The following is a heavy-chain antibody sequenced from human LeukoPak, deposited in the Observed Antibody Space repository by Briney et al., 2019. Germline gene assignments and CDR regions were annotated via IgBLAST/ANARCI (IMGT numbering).Heavy chain of an antibody. V-gene: IGHV3-30*18. CDR3: AKDLGYYSSYYYGMDV. D-gene: IGHD4-11*01. CDR2: ISYDGRSK. J-gene: IGHJ6*02. CDR1: GFTFSSSG. Sequence: RPGGSLRLSCAASGFTFSSSGMHWVRQAPGKGLEWVAVISYDGRSKYYGDSVKGRFTISRDNSKNTLYLQMNSLRAEDSAVYYCAKDLGYYSSYYYGMDVWGQGTTVTVSS.